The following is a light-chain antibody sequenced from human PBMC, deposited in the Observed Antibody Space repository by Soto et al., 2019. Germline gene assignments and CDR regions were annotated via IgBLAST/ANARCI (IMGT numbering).Light chain of an antibody. V-gene: IGLV6-57*04. Sequence: NFMLTQPHSVSESPGKTVTISCTRSSGSIASNYVQWYQQRPGSAPTTVIYEDNQRPSGVPDRFSGSIDSSSNSASLTISGLNTEDEADYYCQSYDSSNPHVVFGGGTKLTVL. J-gene: IGLJ2*01. CDR2: EDN. CDR3: QSYDSSNPHVV. CDR1: SGSIASNY.